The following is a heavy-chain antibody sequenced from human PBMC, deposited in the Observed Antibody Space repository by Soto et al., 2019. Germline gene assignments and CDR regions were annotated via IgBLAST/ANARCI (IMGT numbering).Heavy chain of an antibody. D-gene: IGHD6-19*01. Sequence: PSQTLSLPCAISGDSVSSTSTAWSWIRQSPSRGLEWLGRTYYRSKWYSDYAVSVTSRITINPDTSKNQFSLQLKSVAPEDTAVYYCARGSYYSGWVWGQGTLVTVSS. CDR1: GDSVSSTSTA. CDR2: TYYRSKWYS. J-gene: IGHJ4*02. V-gene: IGHV6-1*01. CDR3: ARGSYYSGWV.